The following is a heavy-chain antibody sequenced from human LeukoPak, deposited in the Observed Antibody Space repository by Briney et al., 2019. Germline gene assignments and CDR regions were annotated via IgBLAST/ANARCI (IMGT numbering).Heavy chain of an antibody. CDR1: GFTFGSYA. D-gene: IGHD4-17*01. Sequence: PGGSLRLSCVASGFTFGSYAMSWVRQAPGKGLEWVSLISGNGVGTDYADSVKGRFTISRDNSKNTLYLQMNSLRAEDTAVYYCAFRGKVTVTTKGAFDFWARGQWSPPLQ. CDR3: AFRGKVTVTTKGAFDF. V-gene: IGHV3-23*01. J-gene: IGHJ3*01. CDR2: ISGNGVGT.